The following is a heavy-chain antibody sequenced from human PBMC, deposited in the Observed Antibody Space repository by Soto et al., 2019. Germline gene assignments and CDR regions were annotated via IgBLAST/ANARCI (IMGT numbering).Heavy chain of an antibody. CDR2: IWYDGSNK. Sequence: QVQLVESGGGVVQPGRSLRLSCAASGFTFSSYGMHWVRQAPGKGLEWVAVIWYDGSNKYYADSVKGRFTISRDNSKNSLYLQMNSLRAEDTAVYYCARDGFESGYRSGGMDVWGQGTTVTVSS. J-gene: IGHJ6*02. D-gene: IGHD5-12*01. CDR1: GFTFSSYG. CDR3: ARDGFESGYRSGGMDV. V-gene: IGHV3-33*01.